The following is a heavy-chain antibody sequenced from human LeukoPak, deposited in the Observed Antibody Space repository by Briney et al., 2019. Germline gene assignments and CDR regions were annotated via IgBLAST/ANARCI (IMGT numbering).Heavy chain of an antibody. CDR2: IYHSGST. CDR1: GGSISSGGYS. D-gene: IGHD6-13*01. CDR3: ARGTGIAAAGYYFDY. J-gene: IGHJ4*02. V-gene: IGHV4-30-2*01. Sequence: SQTLSLTCPVSGGSISSGGYSWSWIRQPPGKGLEWIGYIYHSGSTYYNPSLKSRVTISVDRSKNQFSLKLSSVTAADTAVYYCARGTGIAAAGYYFDYWGQGTLFTVSS.